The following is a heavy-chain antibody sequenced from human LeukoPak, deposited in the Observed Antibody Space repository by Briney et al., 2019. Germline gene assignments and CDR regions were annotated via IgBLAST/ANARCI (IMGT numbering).Heavy chain of an antibody. CDR2: INSDGSSR. V-gene: IGHV3-74*01. Sequence: GGSLRLSCAASGFTFSSYWMHWVRRAPGKGLVWVSGINSDGSSRSYADPVKGRFTISRDDAKNTLYLQMNSRRAEDTAVYYCARDLELVYYDSSGYDYWGQGTLVTVSS. CDR3: ARDLELVYYDSSGYDY. D-gene: IGHD3-22*01. J-gene: IGHJ4*02. CDR1: GFTFSSYW.